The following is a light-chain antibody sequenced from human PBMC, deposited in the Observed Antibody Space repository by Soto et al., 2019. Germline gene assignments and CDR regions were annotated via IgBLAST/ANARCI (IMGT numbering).Light chain of an antibody. CDR2: DAS. J-gene: IGKJ2*01. Sequence: EIVMTQSPATLSVSPGERATLSCRASQSVSSKLAWYQQKPGQAPRLLIYDASTRATGIPGRFSGSGSGTEFTLTINSLQFEDFAVYYCQQYNNWPPVYTFGQGTKLEIK. CDR1: QSVSSK. CDR3: QQYNNWPPVYT. V-gene: IGKV3D-15*01.